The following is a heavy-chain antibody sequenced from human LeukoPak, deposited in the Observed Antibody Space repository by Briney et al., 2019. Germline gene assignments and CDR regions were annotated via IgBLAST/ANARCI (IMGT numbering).Heavy chain of an antibody. Sequence: SVKVSCKASGGTFSSYAISWVRQAPGQGLEWMGRIIPILGIANYAQKFQGRVTITADKSTSTAYMELSSLRSEDTAVYYCASLAGRAAAAYDYWGQGTLVTVSS. CDR1: GGTFSSYA. J-gene: IGHJ4*02. D-gene: IGHD6-13*01. V-gene: IGHV1-69*04. CDR2: IIPILGIA. CDR3: ASLAGRAAAAYDY.